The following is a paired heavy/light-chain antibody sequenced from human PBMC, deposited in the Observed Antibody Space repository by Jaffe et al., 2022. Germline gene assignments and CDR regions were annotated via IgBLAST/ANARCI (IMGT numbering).Heavy chain of an antibody. V-gene: IGHV3-21*01. J-gene: IGHJ4*02. CDR1: GFTFSSYS. CDR2: ISSSSSYI. Sequence: EVQLVESGGGLVKPGGSLRLSCAASGFTFSSYSMNWVRQAPGKGLEWVSSISSSSSYIYYADSVKGRFTISRDNAKNSLYLQMNSLRAEDTAVYYCARDRGPIGYCSGGSCYTRGSLPYELDYWGQGTLVTVSS. D-gene: IGHD2-15*01. CDR3: ARDRGPIGYCSGGSCYTRGSLPYELDY.
Light chain of an antibody. Sequence: DIQLTQSPSFLSASVGDRVTITCRASQGISSYLAWYQQKPGKAPKLLIYAASTLQSGVPSRFSGSGSGTEFTLTISSLQPEDFATYYCQQLNSYPQAFGGGTKVEIK. V-gene: IGKV1-9*01. CDR2: AAS. CDR3: QQLNSYPQA. CDR1: QGISSY. J-gene: IGKJ4*01.